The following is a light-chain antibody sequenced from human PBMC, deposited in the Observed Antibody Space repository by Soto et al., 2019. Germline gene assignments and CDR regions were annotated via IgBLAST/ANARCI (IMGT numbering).Light chain of an antibody. Sequence: QSVQTQPPSASGTPGQRITISCSGSTSNIESHTVNWYQQVPGTAPRLLINTNNQRPSGVPDRFSGSKSGASASLTISGLRSEDAATYYCATWDDSRKGVFGTGTKVTVL. CDR2: TNN. CDR1: TSNIESHT. CDR3: ATWDDSRKGV. J-gene: IGLJ1*01. V-gene: IGLV1-44*01.